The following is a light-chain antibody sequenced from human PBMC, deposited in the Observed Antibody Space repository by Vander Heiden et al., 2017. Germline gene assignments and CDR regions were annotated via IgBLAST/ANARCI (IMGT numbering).Light chain of an antibody. V-gene: IGKV4-1*01. CDR2: WAS. J-gene: IGKJ2*01. Sequence: DIVLTQSPDSLAVSRGERATINCKASQSGLHSGGNRNYLAWYQRKPGQAPKLLIYWASTREFGVPDRFSGSGSGTEFTLSINNLQAEDVAVYYCQQYYNIPHTFGQGTKLEIK. CDR3: QQYYNIPHT. CDR1: QSGLHSGGNRNY.